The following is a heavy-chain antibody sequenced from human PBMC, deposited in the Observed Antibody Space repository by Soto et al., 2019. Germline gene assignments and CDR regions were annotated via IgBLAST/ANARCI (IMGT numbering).Heavy chain of an antibody. CDR2: ISSTTNYI. CDR3: ARESEDLTSNFDY. CDR1: VFIFTGYR. J-gene: IGHJ4*02. V-gene: IGHV3-21*06. Sequence: PGVSLRLSCAASVFIFTGYRMICVRQAPGKGLEWVSSISSTTNYIYYGDSMKGRFTISRDNAKNSLYLEMNSLRAEDTAVYYCARESEDLTSNFDYWGQGTLVTVSS.